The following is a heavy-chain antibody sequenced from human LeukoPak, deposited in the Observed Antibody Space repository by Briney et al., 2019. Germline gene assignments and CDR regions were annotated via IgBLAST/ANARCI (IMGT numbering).Heavy chain of an antibody. CDR2: ISRNGGST. V-gene: IGHV3-64D*06. Sequence: GGSLRLSCSASGFTFNSYPVHWVRQAPGKGLEYVSGISRNGGSTYYADSVKGRFTISKDNSKNTLYLQMSSLRAEDTAVYYCVKESGFMVAPNSAFDIWGQGTMVTVSS. CDR1: GFTFNSYP. D-gene: IGHD4/OR15-4a*01. J-gene: IGHJ3*02. CDR3: VKESGFMVAPNSAFDI.